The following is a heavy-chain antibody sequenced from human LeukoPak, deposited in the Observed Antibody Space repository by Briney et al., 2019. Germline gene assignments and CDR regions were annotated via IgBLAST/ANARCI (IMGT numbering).Heavy chain of an antibody. D-gene: IGHD1-26*01. V-gene: IGHV3-13*01. CDR3: ARDSGSYWGRAFDI. CDR2: IGTAGDT. J-gene: IGHJ3*02. CDR1: GFTFSSYT. Sequence: GSLRLSCVASGFTFSSYTMNWVRHATRKGLEWVSAIGTAGDTYYPGSVKGRFTISRENAKNSLYLPMNSLRAGDTAVYYCARDSGSYWGRAFDIWGQGTMVTVSS.